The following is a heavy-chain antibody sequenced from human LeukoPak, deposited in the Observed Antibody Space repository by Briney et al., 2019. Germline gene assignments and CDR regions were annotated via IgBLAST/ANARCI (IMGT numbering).Heavy chain of an antibody. CDR2: ISGSGGST. CDR3: AKPTISNTLTYYYDSSGYWEDSGADY. Sequence: PAGGSLRLSCAASGFTFSSYAMSWVRQAPGKGLEWVSAISGSGGSTYYADSVKGRFTISRDNSKNTLYLQMNSLRAEDTAVYYCAKPTISNTLTYYYDSSGYWEDSGADYWGQGTLVTVSS. V-gene: IGHV3-23*01. CDR1: GFTFSSYA. D-gene: IGHD3-22*01. J-gene: IGHJ4*02.